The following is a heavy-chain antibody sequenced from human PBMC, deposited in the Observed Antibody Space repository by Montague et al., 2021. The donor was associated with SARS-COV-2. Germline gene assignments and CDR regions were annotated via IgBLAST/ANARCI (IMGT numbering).Heavy chain of an antibody. J-gene: IGHJ6*02. V-gene: IGHV3-30-3*01. CDR1: GFTFSSYP. D-gene: IGHD3-9*01. Sequence: SLRLSCAASGFTFSSYPMHWVRQAPGKGLEWVAVISYDGTYKYYADSVKGRFTISRDNSKNTLYLQLNSLRAEDTAVYYCARDHQFYEVLTAYFPSNYYHNYCGMDCWGQGTTVTVSS. CDR3: ARDHQFYEVLTAYFPSNYYHNYCGMDC. CDR2: ISYDGTYK.